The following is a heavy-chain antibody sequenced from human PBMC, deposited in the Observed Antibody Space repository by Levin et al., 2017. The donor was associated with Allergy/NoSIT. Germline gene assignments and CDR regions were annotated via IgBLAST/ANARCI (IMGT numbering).Heavy chain of an antibody. D-gene: IGHD3-22*01. CDR3: ARSIHPLYYDSSGYYSPVDY. CDR2: INTNTGNP. CDR1: GYTFTSYA. J-gene: IGHJ4*02. V-gene: IGHV7-4-1*02. Sequence: GESLKISCQASGYTFTSYAMNWVRQAPGQGLEWMGWINTNTGNPTYAQGFTGRFVFSLDTSVSTAYLQISSLKAEDTAVYYCARSIHPLYYDSSGYYSPVDYWGQGTLVTVSS.